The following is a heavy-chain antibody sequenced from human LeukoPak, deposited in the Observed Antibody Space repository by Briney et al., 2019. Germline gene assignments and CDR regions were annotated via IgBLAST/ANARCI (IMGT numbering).Heavy chain of an antibody. V-gene: IGHV4-34*01. J-gene: IGHJ6*03. CDR3: ARAIGVYSSGWYRVYYYYYMDV. Sequence: PSETLSLTCAVYGGSFSGYYWSWIRQPPGKGLEWIGEINHSGSTNYNPSLKSRVTISVDTSKNQFSLKLSSVTAADTAVYYCARAIGVYSSGWYRVYYYYYMDVWGKGTTVTISS. CDR1: GGSFSGYY. CDR2: INHSGST. D-gene: IGHD6-19*01.